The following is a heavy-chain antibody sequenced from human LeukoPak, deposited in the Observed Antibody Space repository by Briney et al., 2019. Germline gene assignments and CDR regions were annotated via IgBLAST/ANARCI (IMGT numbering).Heavy chain of an antibody. CDR3: ARDRAAATVLDV. V-gene: IGHV3-11*05. J-gene: IGHJ6*02. Sequence: PGGSLRLSCAASGFTFSDYHMSWIRQAPGKGLEWVSYISSSSSYTNYADSVKGRFTISRDNAKNSLYLQMNSLRAEDTAVYYCARDRAAATVLDVWGQGTTVTVSS. CDR2: ISSSSSYT. D-gene: IGHD6-13*01. CDR1: GFTFSDYH.